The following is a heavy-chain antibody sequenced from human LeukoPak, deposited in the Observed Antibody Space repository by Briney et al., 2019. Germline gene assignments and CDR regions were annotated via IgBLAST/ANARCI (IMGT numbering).Heavy chain of an antibody. CDR3: ARGRWLQLGASDI. CDR1: GGSISSYY. D-gene: IGHD5-24*01. J-gene: IGHJ3*02. V-gene: IGHV4-59*01. Sequence: KPSETLSLTCTVSGGSISSYYWSWTRQPPGKGLEWIGYIYYSGSTNYNPSLKSRVTISVDTSKNQFSLKLSSVTAADTAVYYCARGRWLQLGASDIWGQGTMVTVSS. CDR2: IYYSGST.